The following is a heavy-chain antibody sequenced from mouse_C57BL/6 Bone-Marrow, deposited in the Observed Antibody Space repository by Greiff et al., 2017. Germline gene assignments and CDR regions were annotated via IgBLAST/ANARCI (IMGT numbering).Heavy chain of an antibody. J-gene: IGHJ4*01. V-gene: IGHV5-2*01. D-gene: IGHD1-1*01. CDR3: ARLSYGSSSYYAMDY. CDR1: EYEFPSHD. CDR2: IISDGGST. Sequence: DVMLVESGGGLVQPGESLKLSCESNEYEFPSHDMSWVRKTPAKRLELVAAIISDGGSTYYPDTMERRFIISRDNTKKTLYLQMSSLRSVDTALYYCARLSYGSSSYYAMDYWGQGTSVTVSS.